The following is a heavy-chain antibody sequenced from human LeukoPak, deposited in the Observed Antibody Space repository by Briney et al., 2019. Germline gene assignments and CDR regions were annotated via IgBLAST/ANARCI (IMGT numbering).Heavy chain of an antibody. CDR1: GDSISTYY. V-gene: IGHV4-59*01. J-gene: IGHJ4*02. D-gene: IGHD1-1*01. CDR3: ARDRGTWNDDGFDY. Sequence: SETLSLPCTVSGDSISTYYWSWIRQPPGKGLEWIGYIYYRVTSDYNPSLKSRVTMSVDMSTRQISLKLSSVTAADTAVYYCARDRGTWNDDGFDYWGQGTLVTVSS. CDR2: IYYRVTS.